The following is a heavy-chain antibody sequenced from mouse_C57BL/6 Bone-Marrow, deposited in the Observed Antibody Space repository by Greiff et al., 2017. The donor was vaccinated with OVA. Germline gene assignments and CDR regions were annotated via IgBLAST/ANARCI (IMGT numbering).Heavy chain of an antibody. J-gene: IGHJ2*01. V-gene: IGHV1-55*01. CDR2: IYPGSGST. Sequence: QVQLQQPGAELVKPGASVKMSCKASGYTFTSYWITWVKQRPGQGLEWIGDIYPGSGSTNYNEKFKSKATLTVDTSSSTAYMQLRSLTSEDSAVYYCASAYGSSYVYYFDYWGQGTTLTVSS. CDR3: ASAYGSSYVYYFDY. D-gene: IGHD1-1*01. CDR1: GYTFTSYW.